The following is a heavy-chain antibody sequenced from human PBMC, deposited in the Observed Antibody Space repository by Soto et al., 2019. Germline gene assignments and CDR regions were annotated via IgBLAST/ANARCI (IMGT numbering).Heavy chain of an antibody. CDR2: ISTSSSTV. J-gene: IGHJ4*02. CDR3: AIPMSTGY. V-gene: IGHV3-48*01. D-gene: IGHD2-8*02. CDR1: GFTFSTYS. Sequence: QPVVSLRLSCLTSGFTFSTYSLNWVRQAPGKGLEWVSYISTSSSTVDYADSVKGRFTVSRDNAKNSLYLQMSGLRAEDTAVYYCAIPMSTGYWGQGT.